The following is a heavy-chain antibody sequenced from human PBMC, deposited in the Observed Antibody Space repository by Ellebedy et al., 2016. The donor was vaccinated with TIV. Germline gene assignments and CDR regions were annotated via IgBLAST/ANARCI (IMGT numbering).Heavy chain of an antibody. CDR1: GFSFRSYW. V-gene: IGHV3-7*01. J-gene: IGHJ3*02. D-gene: IGHD4-17*01. Sequence: GESLKISCAASGFSFRSYWMSWVRQVPGKGLEWVANINQVESEKHYVDAVKGRFTISRDNAKNSLYLQMNSLRGEDTAVYYCATDGSYGDYRSPTHAFVMWGQGTLVTVSS. CDR3: ATDGSYGDYRSPTHAFVM. CDR2: INQVESEK.